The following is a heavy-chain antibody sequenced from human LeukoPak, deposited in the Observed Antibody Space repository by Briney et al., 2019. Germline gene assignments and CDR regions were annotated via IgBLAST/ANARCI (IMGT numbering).Heavy chain of an antibody. CDR2: IYYSGST. CDR3: ARRVIVHTLDI. J-gene: IGHJ3*02. D-gene: IGHD3-22*01. V-gene: IGHV4-39*01. CDR1: GGSISSSSYY. Sequence: SETLSLTCTVSGGSISSSSYYWGWIRQPPGKGLEWIGSIYYSGSTYYNPSLKSRLTISADTSRNQFSLRLGSVTAADTAVYYCARRVIVHTLDIWGQGTMVTVSP.